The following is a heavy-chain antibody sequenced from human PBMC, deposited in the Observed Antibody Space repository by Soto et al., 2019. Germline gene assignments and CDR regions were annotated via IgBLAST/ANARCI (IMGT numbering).Heavy chain of an antibody. J-gene: IGHJ5*02. CDR3: ARAAGGTRIQLWLGWFDP. CDR2: INHSGST. Sequence: PSETLSLTCAVYGGSFSCYYWSWIRQPPGKGLEWIGEINHSGSTNYNPSLKSRVTISVDTSKNQFSLKLSSVTAADTAVYYCARAAGGTRIQLWLGWFDPWGQGTLVTVSS. D-gene: IGHD5-18*01. V-gene: IGHV4-34*01. CDR1: GGSFSCYY.